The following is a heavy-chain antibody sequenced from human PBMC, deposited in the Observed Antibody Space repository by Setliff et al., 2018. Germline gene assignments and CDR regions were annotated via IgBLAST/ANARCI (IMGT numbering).Heavy chain of an antibody. J-gene: IGHJ3*02. CDR1: GGSISSSSYY. D-gene: IGHD3-3*01. Sequence: SETLSLTCTVSGGSISSSSYYWGWIRQPPGKGLEWIGSIYYSGSTYYNPSLKSRVTISVDTSKNQFSLKLSSVTAMYYCARQAIFGSDAFDIWGQGTMVTVSS. CDR3: ARQAIFGSDAFDI. V-gene: IGHV4-39*01. CDR2: IYYSGST.